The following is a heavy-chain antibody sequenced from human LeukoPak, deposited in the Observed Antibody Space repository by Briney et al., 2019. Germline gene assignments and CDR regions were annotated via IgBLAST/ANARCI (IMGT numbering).Heavy chain of an antibody. CDR3: ARDRSGWFDAFDI. Sequence: GGSLRLSCAASGFTFSSYGMHWVRQAPGKGLEWVAVISYDGSNKYYADSVKGRFTISRDNSKNTLYLQMNSLRAEDTAVYYCARDRSGWFDAFDIWGQGTMVTVSS. CDR1: GFTFSSYG. D-gene: IGHD6-19*01. J-gene: IGHJ3*02. CDR2: ISYDGSNK. V-gene: IGHV3-30*03.